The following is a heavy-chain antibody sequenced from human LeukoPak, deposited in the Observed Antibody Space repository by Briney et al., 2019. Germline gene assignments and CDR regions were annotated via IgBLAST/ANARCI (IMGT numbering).Heavy chain of an antibody. CDR1: GGFISSYY. V-gene: IGHV4-59*01. J-gene: IGHJ4*02. Sequence: SETLSLTCTVSGGFISSYYWSWIRQPPGKGLEWIGYIYYSGSTNYDPSLKSRVTISVDTSKNQFSLKLSSVTAADTAVYYCARAGLFFDYWGQGTLVTVSS. D-gene: IGHD2-21*01. CDR2: IYYSGST. CDR3: ARAGLFFDY.